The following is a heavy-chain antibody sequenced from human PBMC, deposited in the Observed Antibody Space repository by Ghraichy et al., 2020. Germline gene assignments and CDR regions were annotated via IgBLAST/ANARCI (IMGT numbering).Heavy chain of an antibody. CDR2: YNHIGGI. D-gene: IGHD3-10*01. CDR1: GASFTDHY. CDR3: VTSKWFGIFPDY. J-gene: IGHJ4*02. Sequence: SETLSLTCAVYGASFTDHYWTWIRQSPGKGLEWIGEYNHIGGIKYNPSLSGRVSISLDTSNREVSLKVSPVSAADTAVYYCVTSKWFGIFPDYWGQGTLVTVSS. V-gene: IGHV4-34*01.